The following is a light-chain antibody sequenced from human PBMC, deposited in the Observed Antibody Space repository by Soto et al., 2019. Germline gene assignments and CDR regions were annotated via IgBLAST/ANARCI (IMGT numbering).Light chain of an antibody. J-gene: IGLJ3*02. CDR2: EVT. Sequence: QSALTQPPSASGSPGQSVTISCTGTSSDVGNYNYVSWYQQHPGKAPKVMIFEVTKRPSGVSHRFSGSKSGNTASLTVSGLQPEDEADDYCSSYSGSNDLVFGGGTKLTVL. V-gene: IGLV2-8*01. CDR1: SSDVGNYNY. CDR3: SSYSGSNDLV.